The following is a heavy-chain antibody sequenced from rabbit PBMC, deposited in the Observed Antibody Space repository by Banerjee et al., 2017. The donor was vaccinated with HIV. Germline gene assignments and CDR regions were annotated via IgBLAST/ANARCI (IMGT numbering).Heavy chain of an antibody. CDR2: IDTGSSGST. CDR1: GFSFSSSYW. J-gene: IGHJ4*01. CDR3: ARAAGYGGYGFATGFNL. D-gene: IGHD6-1*01. V-gene: IGHV1S45*01. Sequence: QEQLEESGGDLVKPEGSLTLTCTASGFSFSSSYWLCWVRQAPGKGLELIACIDTGSSGSTYYASWAKGRFTISKTSSTTVTLQMTSLTAADTATYFCARAAGYGGYGFATGFNLWGPGTLVTVS.